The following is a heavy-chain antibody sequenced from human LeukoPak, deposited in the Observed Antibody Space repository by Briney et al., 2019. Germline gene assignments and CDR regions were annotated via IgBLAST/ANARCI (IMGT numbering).Heavy chain of an antibody. V-gene: IGHV3-11*01. D-gene: IGHD3-9*01. CDR1: GFTFKDYN. Sequence: GGSLRLSCAASGFTFKDYNMNWVRQAPGQGLERVSYITDSGSSIHYADSVHGRFTISRDNAKNSLYLQMYSLRAQDSAVYYCARSIGLTGGGVDVWGRGTTVTVSS. CDR3: ARSIGLTGGGVDV. J-gene: IGHJ6*02. CDR2: ITDSGSSI.